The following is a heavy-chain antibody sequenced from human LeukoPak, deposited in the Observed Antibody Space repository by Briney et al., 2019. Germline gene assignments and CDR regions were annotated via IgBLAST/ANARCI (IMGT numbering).Heavy chain of an antibody. CDR2: MNPNSGNI. D-gene: IGHD6-13*01. V-gene: IGHV1-8*01. J-gene: IGHJ4*02. Sequence: GASVKVSCKASGYTFTSYDINWVRQATGQGLEWMGWMNPNSGNIGYAQKFQGRVTMTRNTSISTAYMELSSLRSEDTAVYYCARGFRIAAAGTSDFDYWGQGTLVTVSS. CDR3: ARGFRIAAAGTSDFDY. CDR1: GYTFTSYD.